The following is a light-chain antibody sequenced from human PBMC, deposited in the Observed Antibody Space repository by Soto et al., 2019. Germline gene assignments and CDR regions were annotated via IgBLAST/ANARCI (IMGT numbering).Light chain of an antibody. CDR2: GAS. J-gene: IGKJ1*01. Sequence: IVLTQSPGTLSLSPGEIATLSGRASQSVSSYLAWYQLKPGQAPRLLIYGASSRATGIPDRFSGSGSGTDFTLTISRLDPEDFAVYFCQQYGSSPRTFGQGTKVDIK. CDR1: QSVSSY. CDR3: QQYGSSPRT. V-gene: IGKV3-20*01.